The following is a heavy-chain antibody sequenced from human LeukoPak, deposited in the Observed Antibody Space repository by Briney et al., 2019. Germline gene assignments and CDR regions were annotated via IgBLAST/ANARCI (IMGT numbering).Heavy chain of an antibody. CDR1: GYTFTRYG. D-gene: IGHD6-19*01. V-gene: IGHV1-18*01. CDR3: ARDEAVAPGWFDP. Sequence: ASVKVSCEASGYTFTRYGIRGVPHAPGQGLEWVGWIRAYKGNTNYAENLEGRVTVNTDTSTSTAYMDQRSVRSDDTPVYLCARDEAVAPGWFDPWGQGTLVTVSS. CDR2: IRAYKGNT. J-gene: IGHJ5*02.